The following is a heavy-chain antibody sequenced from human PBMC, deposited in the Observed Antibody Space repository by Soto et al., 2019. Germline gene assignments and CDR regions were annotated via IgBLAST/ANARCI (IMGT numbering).Heavy chain of an antibody. CDR3: ARVWVYGDAFDI. CDR2: IYYSGST. V-gene: IGHV4-59*13. Sequence: SETLSLTCTVSCGSISSYYWSWIRQPPGKGLEWIGYIYYSGSTNYNPSLKSRVTISVDTSKNQFSLKLSSVTAADTAVYYCARVWVYGDAFDIWGQGTMVTVSS. D-gene: IGHD3-16*01. J-gene: IGHJ3*02. CDR1: CGSISSYY.